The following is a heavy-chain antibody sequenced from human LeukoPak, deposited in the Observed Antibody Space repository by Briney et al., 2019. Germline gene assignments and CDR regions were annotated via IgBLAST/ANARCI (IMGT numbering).Heavy chain of an antibody. CDR2: ISSSSSYI. Sequence: GGSLRLSCEASGFAFNYVWMNWVRQAPGKGLEWVSSISSSSSYIYYADSVKGRFTISRDNAKNSLYLQMNSLRAEDTAVYYCARVVVVPAAMWFDPWGQGTLVTVSS. V-gene: IGHV3-21*01. D-gene: IGHD2-2*01. CDR1: GFAFNYVW. CDR3: ARVVVVPAAMWFDP. J-gene: IGHJ5*02.